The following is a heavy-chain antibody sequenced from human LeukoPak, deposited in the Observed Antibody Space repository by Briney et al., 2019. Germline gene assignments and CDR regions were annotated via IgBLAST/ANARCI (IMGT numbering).Heavy chain of an antibody. CDR3: ARDDSSARANY. V-gene: IGHV3-74*01. J-gene: IGHJ4*02. Sequence: GGSLRLSCAASGFTFSNYWMHWVRQAPGKGLVWVSLVNDDGSTTVHADSVKGRFTISRDNAKNTLYLQMNSLRAEDTAVYYCARDDSSARANYWGQGALVTVSS. D-gene: IGHD3-22*01. CDR1: GFTFSNYW. CDR2: VNDDGSTT.